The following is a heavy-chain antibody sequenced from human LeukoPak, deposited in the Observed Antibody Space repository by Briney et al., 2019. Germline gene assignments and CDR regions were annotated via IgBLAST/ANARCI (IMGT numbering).Heavy chain of an antibody. J-gene: IGHJ5*02. Sequence: GASVRVSCKASGYTFTGYYMHWVRQAPGQGLEWMGWINPNSGGTNYAQKFQGRVTMTRDTSISTAYMELSRLRSDDTAVYYCARAGRGSRSSWFDPWGQGTLVIVSS. CDR3: ARAGRGSRSSWFDP. V-gene: IGHV1-2*02. CDR1: GYTFTGYY. CDR2: INPNSGGT. D-gene: IGHD3-10*01.